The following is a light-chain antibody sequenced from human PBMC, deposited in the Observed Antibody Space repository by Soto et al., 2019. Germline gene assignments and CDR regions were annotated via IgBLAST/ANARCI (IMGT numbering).Light chain of an antibody. J-gene: IGLJ2*01. CDR2: DND. CDR1: SSNIGTNY. CDR3: ATWDRSRSVGV. Sequence: QSVLTQPPSVSAAPGQKVTISCSGSSSNIGTNYVFRYQQLPGPAPKLLIHDNDKRPPGIPHRFSGTKSGTSATLGITGLQAGDEADYYCATWDRSRSVGVFGGGTKLTVL. V-gene: IGLV1-51*01.